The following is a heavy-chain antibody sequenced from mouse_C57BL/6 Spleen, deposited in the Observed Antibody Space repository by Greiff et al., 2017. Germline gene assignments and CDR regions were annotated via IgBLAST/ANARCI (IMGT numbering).Heavy chain of an antibody. D-gene: IGHD2-4*01. CDR1: GYTFTSYW. V-gene: IGHV1-64*01. Sequence: QVHVKQPGAELVKPGASVKLSCKASGYTFTSYWMHWVKQRPGQGLEWIGMIHPNSGSTNYNEKFKSKATLTVDKSSSTAYMQLSSLTSEDSAVYYCARNDYDYDLGYFDYWGQGTTLTVSS. CDR2: IHPNSGST. CDR3: ARNDYDYDLGYFDY. J-gene: IGHJ2*01.